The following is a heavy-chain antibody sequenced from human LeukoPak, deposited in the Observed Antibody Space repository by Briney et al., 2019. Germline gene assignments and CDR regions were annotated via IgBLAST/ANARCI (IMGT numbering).Heavy chain of an antibody. CDR1: GYTFTSYA. CDR2: INAANGNT. Sequence: ASVTVSCKASGYTFTSYAMHWVRQAPGHRLEWMGWINAANGNTKYSQKVQGRVTITRDTSASTAYMVLSSLRSEDTAMYFCVRGPPRLNWFDPWGQGTLVTVSS. V-gene: IGHV1-3*01. CDR3: VRGPPRLNWFDP. D-gene: IGHD6-25*01. J-gene: IGHJ5*02.